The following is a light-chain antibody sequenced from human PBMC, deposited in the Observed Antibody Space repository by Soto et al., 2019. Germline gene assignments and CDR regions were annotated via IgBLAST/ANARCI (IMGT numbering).Light chain of an antibody. CDR2: GAS. V-gene: IGKV3-20*01. CDR1: QSVGSSY. Sequence: EIVLTQSPGTLSLSPGERATLSCRASQSVGSSYLAWYQQKPGQAPRLLIYGASSRATGIPDRFSGSGSGTDFTLTINSLEPEDFAVYYCQQYAGSPWTFGQGTKVEIK. CDR3: QQYAGSPWT. J-gene: IGKJ1*01.